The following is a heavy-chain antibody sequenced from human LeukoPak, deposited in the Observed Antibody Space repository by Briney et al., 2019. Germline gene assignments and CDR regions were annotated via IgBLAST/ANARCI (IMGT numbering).Heavy chain of an antibody. J-gene: IGHJ3*02. CDR3: AKGAYYYDSSGLEAFDI. D-gene: IGHD3-22*01. V-gene: IGHV3-23*01. CDR1: GFTFSNCA. Sequence: GGSLRLSCAASGFTFSNCAMTWVRQAPGKGLEWVSTVSGRGVTTYYADSVKGRFTISRDNSKNTLYLQMNSLGAEDTAVYYCAKGAYYYDSSGLEAFDIWGQGTMVTVSS. CDR2: VSGRGVTT.